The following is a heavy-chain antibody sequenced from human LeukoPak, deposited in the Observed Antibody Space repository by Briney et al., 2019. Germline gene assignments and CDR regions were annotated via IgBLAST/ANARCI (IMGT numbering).Heavy chain of an antibody. Sequence: GESLKISCKASGYSFTSYWIGWVRPMPGKGLEWMWIIYAGDSDTIYSPSFQGQVTISADKSISTAYLQWSSLKASDTAMYYCARRGHYYDSSGYYYGLDSWGQGTLVTVSS. CDR1: GYSFTSYW. D-gene: IGHD3-22*01. CDR3: ARRGHYYDSSGYYYGLDS. J-gene: IGHJ4*02. CDR2: IYAGDSDT. V-gene: IGHV5-51*01.